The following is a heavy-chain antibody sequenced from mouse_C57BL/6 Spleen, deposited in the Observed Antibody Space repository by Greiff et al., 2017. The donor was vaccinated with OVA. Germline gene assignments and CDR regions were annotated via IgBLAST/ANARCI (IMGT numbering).Heavy chain of an antibody. CDR2: INPNYGTT. CDR1: GYSFTDYN. D-gene: IGHD2-1*01. Sequence: EVQLQQSGPELVKPGASVKISCKASGYSFTDYNMNWVKQSNGKSLEWIGVINPNYGTTSYNQKFKGKATLTVDPSSSTAYMQLNSRTSEDSAVYYCATGGGNYVDWFAYWGQGTLVTVSA. CDR3: ATGGGNYVDWFAY. J-gene: IGHJ3*01. V-gene: IGHV1-39*01.